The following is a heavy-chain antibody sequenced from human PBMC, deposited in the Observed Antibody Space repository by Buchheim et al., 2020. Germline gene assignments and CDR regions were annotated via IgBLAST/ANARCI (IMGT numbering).Heavy chain of an antibody. CDR2: ISYDGSNK. J-gene: IGHJ6*02. Sequence: QVQLVESGGGVVQPGRSLRLSCAASGFTFSSYAMHWVRQAPGKGLEWVAVISYDGSNKYYADSVKGRFTISRDNSKNTLYLQMNSLRAEDTAVYYCARTNYYDFWSGYYGVYYYYGMDVWGQGTT. CDR1: GFTFSSYA. CDR3: ARTNYYDFWSGYYGVYYYYGMDV. D-gene: IGHD3-3*01. V-gene: IGHV3-30-3*01.